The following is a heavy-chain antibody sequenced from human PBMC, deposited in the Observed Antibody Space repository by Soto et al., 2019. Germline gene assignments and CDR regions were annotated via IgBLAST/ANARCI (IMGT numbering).Heavy chain of an antibody. J-gene: IGHJ6*02. CDR3: ARQQPYRNADYYYYYGMDV. CDR1: GYSFTSYW. V-gene: IGHV5-51*01. D-gene: IGHD1-26*01. CDR2: IYPGDSDT. Sequence: GESLKISCKGSGYSFTSYWIGWVRQMPGKGLEWMGIIYPGDSDTRYSPSFQGQVTIPADKSISTAYLQWSSLKASDTAMYYCARQQPYRNADYYYYYGMDVWGQGTTVTVSS.